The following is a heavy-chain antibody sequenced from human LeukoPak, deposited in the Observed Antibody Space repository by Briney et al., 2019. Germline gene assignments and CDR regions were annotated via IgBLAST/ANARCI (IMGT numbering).Heavy chain of an antibody. CDR1: GFTFSSYW. V-gene: IGHV3-74*01. Sequence: GGSLRLSCAASGFTFSSYWMHWVRQGPGKELTWVSHINSDGTTTNYADSVKGRFTISRDNAKNSLYLQMNSLRAEDTAVYYCARNFGELSNFDYWGQGTLVTVSS. J-gene: IGHJ4*02. D-gene: IGHD3-10*01. CDR3: ARNFGELSNFDY. CDR2: INSDGTTT.